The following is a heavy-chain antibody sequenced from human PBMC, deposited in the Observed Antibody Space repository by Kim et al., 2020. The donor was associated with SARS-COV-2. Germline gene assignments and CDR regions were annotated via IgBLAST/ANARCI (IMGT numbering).Heavy chain of an antibody. J-gene: IGHJ3*02. V-gene: IGHV3-11*06. CDR3: ARLGGDGSGSYHAFDI. D-gene: IGHD3-10*01. CDR1: GFTFSDYY. Sequence: GGSLRLSCAASGFTFSDYYMSWIRQAPGKGLEWVSYISSSSSYTNYADSVKGRFTISRDNAKNSLYLQMNSLRAEDTAVYYCARLGGDGSGSYHAFDIWGQGTMVTVSS. CDR2: ISSSSSYT.